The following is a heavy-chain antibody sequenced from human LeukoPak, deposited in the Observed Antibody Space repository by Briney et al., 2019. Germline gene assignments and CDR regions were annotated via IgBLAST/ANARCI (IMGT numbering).Heavy chain of an antibody. V-gene: IGHV4-31*11. CDR1: GGSISSGGYY. J-gene: IGHJ4*02. D-gene: IGHD2-21*02. CDR3: ARGAPYCGGDCSVYFDY. Sequence: SQTLSLTCAVSGGSISSGGYYWSWIRQHPGKGLEWIGYIYYSGSTYYDPSLKSRVTMSVDTSKNQFSLKLSSVTAADTALYYCARGAPYCGGDCSVYFDYWGQGTLVTVSS. CDR2: IYYSGST.